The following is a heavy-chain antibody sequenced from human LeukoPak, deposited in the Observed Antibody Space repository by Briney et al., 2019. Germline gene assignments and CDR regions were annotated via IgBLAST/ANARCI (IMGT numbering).Heavy chain of an antibody. CDR1: GFTFSSYW. Sequence: PGGSLRLSCAASGFTFSSYWMHWVRQAPGKGLVWVSRINSDGSSTSYADSVKGRFTISRDNSKNTLYLQMNSLRAEDTAVYYCARVWPISTAMAAGAFDIWGQGTMVTVSS. V-gene: IGHV3-74*01. J-gene: IGHJ3*02. D-gene: IGHD5-18*01. CDR2: INSDGSST. CDR3: ARVWPISTAMAAGAFDI.